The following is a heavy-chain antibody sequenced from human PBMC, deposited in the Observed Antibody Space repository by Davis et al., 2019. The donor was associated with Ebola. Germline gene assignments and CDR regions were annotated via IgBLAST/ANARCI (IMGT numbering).Heavy chain of an antibody. CDR1: GFTFSSYA. Sequence: SLKISCAASGFTFSSYAMHWVRQAPGKGLEWVAVISYDGSNKYYADSVKGRFTISRDNSKNTLYLQMNSLRAEDTAVYYCARVFLLEWLSPFDYWGQGTLVTVSP. V-gene: IGHV3-30-3*01. CDR2: ISYDGSNK. CDR3: ARVFLLEWLSPFDY. D-gene: IGHD3-3*01. J-gene: IGHJ4*02.